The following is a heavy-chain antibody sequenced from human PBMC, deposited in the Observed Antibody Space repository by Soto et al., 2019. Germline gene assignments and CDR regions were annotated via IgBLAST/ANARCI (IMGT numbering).Heavy chain of an antibody. D-gene: IGHD2-2*01. V-gene: IGHV4-31*03. J-gene: IGHJ4*02. Sequence: QVQLQESGPGLVKPSQTLSLTCTVSGGSISSGGYYWSWIRQHPGKGLEWIGYIYYSGSTYYNPSLKSRVTISVDTSKNQFSLKLSSVTAADTAVYYCARGSLTDSDIVLVPAAWDYWGQGTLVTVSS. CDR1: GGSISSGGYY. CDR2: IYYSGST. CDR3: ARGSLTDSDIVLVPAAWDY.